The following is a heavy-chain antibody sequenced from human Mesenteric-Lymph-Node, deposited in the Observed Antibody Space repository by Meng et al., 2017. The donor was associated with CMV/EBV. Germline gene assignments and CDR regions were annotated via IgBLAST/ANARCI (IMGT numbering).Heavy chain of an antibody. J-gene: IGHJ3*02. CDR1: GFTFTDAW. D-gene: IGHD4-23*01. Sequence: ESLKISCAASGFTFTDAWMTWVRQAPGKGLDWVGRIKSKPYGATTDYAAPVKGRFTISRDDSKNTLYLQMNSLQTEDTAVYYCTTVDYGGDSRALDIWGQGTMVTVSS. CDR2: IKSKPYGATT. V-gene: IGHV3-15*01. CDR3: TTVDYGGDSRALDI.